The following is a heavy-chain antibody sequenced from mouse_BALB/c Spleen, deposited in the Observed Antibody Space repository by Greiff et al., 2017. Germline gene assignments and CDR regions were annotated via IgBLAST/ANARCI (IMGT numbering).Heavy chain of an antibody. CDR3: VRDDGNYPSWFAY. CDR2: IWTGGGT. CDR1: GFSLTSYG. V-gene: IGHV2-9*02. J-gene: IGHJ3*01. D-gene: IGHD2-1*01. Sequence: LQESGPGLVAPSQSLSITCTVSGFSLTSYGVHWVRQPPGKGLEWLGVIWTGGGTNYNSAFMSRLSISKDNSKSQVFLKMNSLQTDDTAIYYCVRDDGNYPSWFAYWGQGTLVTVSA.